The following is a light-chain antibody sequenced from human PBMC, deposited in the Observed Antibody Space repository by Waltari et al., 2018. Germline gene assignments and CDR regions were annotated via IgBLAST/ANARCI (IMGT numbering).Light chain of an antibody. Sequence: EIVLTQSPATLSLSPGERATLSCRASQTVDTYLAWYQQRPGQAPRLLIYDTSNRATGIPDRFSGSGSETDFTLTISSLEPEDFAVYYCQQHRRWPLTFGGGSKVEI. CDR3: QQHRRWPLT. CDR2: DTS. J-gene: IGKJ4*01. V-gene: IGKV3-11*01. CDR1: QTVDTY.